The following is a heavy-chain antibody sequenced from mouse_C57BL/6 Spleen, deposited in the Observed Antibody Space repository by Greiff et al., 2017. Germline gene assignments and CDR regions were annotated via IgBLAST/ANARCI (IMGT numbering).Heavy chain of an antibody. CDR2: IYPGGGDT. J-gene: IGHJ2*01. CDR3: ARDNYSNLYYFDD. CDR1: GYAFSSSW. V-gene: IGHV1-82*01. Sequence: VLLLESGPELVKPGASVKLSCKASGYAFSSSWMHWVKQRPGRGLEWIGRIYPGGGDTNYNGKFKGKATLTADNSSSAAYMQLSSLTSEDSAVYFCARDNYSNLYYFDDWGQGTTLTVSS. D-gene: IGHD2-5*01.